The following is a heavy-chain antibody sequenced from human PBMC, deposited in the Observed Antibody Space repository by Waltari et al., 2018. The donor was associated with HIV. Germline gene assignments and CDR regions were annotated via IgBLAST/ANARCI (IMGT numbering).Heavy chain of an antibody. Sequence: EVHLVESGGGMVQPGGSLRLSCAASGFTFSSYWMSWVRQAPEKGREWVANIKQDGSEKNYVDSMKGRFTISRDNAKNSLFLQMNSLRDEDAGVYYCARESTTSPRYGMDVWGQGTTVTVSS. CDR3: ARESTTSPRYGMDV. D-gene: IGHD4-4*01. V-gene: IGHV3-7*01. CDR1: GFTFSSYW. J-gene: IGHJ6*02. CDR2: IKQDGSEK.